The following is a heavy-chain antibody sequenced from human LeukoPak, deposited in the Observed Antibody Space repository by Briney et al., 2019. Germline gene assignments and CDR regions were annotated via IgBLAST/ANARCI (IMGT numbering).Heavy chain of an antibody. CDR3: LLYYYGSGSTALDY. D-gene: IGHD3-10*01. Sequence: GGSLRLSCAASGFTFSSYAMSWVRQAPGKGLEWVSAISGSGGSTYYADSVKGRFTICRDNSKNTLYLQMNSLRAEDTAVYYALLYYYGSGSTALDYWGQGTLVTVSS. CDR2: ISGSGGST. V-gene: IGHV3-23*01. J-gene: IGHJ4*02. CDR1: GFTFSSYA.